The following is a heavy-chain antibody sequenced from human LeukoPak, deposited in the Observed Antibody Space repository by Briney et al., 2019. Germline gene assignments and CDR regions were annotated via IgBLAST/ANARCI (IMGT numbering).Heavy chain of an antibody. CDR2: IYYSGST. D-gene: IGHD6-13*01. J-gene: IGHJ4*02. V-gene: IGHV4-30-4*01. CDR3: ARAGIAAAGIGY. CDR1: GGSFSGYY. Sequence: PSETLSLTCAVYGGSFSGYYWSWIRQPPGKGLERIGYIYYSGSTYYNPSLKSRVTISVDTSKNQFSLKLSSVTAADTAVYYCARAGIAAAGIGYWGQGTLVTVSS.